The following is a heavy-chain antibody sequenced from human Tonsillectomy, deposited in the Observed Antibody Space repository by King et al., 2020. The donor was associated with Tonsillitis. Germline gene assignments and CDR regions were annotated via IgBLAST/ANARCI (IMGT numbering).Heavy chain of an antibody. CDR1: DYSISSGYY. CDR3: ARGAVTGSHDY. CDR2: IYHSGST. D-gene: IGHD6-19*01. Sequence: QLQESGPGLVKPSETLSLICTVSDYSISSGYYWGWIRQPPGKGLEWIGIIYHSGSTYYNPSLESRVTISVDTSKNQFSLKLSSVSAAETAVYYCARGAVTGSHDYWGQGTLVTVSS. J-gene: IGHJ4*02. V-gene: IGHV4-38-2*02.